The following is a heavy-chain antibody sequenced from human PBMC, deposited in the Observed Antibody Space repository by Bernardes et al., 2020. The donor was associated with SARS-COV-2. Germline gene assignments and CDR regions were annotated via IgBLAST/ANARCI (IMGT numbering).Heavy chain of an antibody. Sequence: SVKVSCKASGFTFSSSAMQWVRQARGQRPEWIGWIVVGSGNINYAQKFQERVTITRDMSTSTVYMELSSLRSEDTAVYYCAANRQRFGEFYYYYAMDVWGQGTTVTVSS. J-gene: IGHJ6*02. V-gene: IGHV1-58*02. CDR2: IVVGSGNI. CDR3: AANRQRFGEFYYYYAMDV. CDR1: GFTFSSSA. D-gene: IGHD3-10*01.